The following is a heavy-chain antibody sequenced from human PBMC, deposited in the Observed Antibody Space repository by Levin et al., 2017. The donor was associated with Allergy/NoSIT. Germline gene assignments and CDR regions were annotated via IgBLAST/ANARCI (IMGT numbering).Heavy chain of an antibody. J-gene: IGHJ4*02. CDR2: ISSNGGST. D-gene: IGHD3-10*01. CDR3: VKDSGDYYGSGSPLGY. V-gene: IGHV3-64D*06. CDR1: GFTFSSYA. Sequence: PGGSLRLSCSASGFTFSSYAMHWVRQAPGKGLEYVSAISSNGGSTYYADSVKGRFTISRDNSKNTLYLQMSSLRAEDTAVYYCVKDSGDYYGSGSPLGYWGQGTLVTVSS.